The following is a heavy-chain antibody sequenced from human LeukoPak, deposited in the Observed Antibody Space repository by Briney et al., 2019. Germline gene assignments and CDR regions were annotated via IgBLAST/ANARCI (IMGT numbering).Heavy chain of an antibody. CDR2: IKQDGSEK. Sequence: GGSLRLSCAASGFTFSSYWMSWVRQAPGKGLEWVANIKQDGSEKYYVDSVKGRFTISRDNAKNSLYLQMNSLGAEDTAVYYCARATPNNPYSSSRDHDAFDIWGQGTMVTVSS. V-gene: IGHV3-7*01. CDR1: GFTFSSYW. D-gene: IGHD6-13*01. CDR3: ARATPNNPYSSSRDHDAFDI. J-gene: IGHJ3*02.